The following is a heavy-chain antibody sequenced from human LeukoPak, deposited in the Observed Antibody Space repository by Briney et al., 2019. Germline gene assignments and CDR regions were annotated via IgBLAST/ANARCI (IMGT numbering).Heavy chain of an antibody. D-gene: IGHD1-26*01. CDR3: ARDPFQEWELKTLDY. CDR1: GFTFSSYE. CDR2: ISGSGSPI. J-gene: IGHJ4*02. V-gene: IGHV3-48*03. Sequence: TGGSLRLSCAASGFTFSSYEMNWVRQAPGQGLEWVSYISGSGSPIYYADSVKGRFTISRDNAKNSLYLQMNSLRADDTAVYYCARDPFQEWELKTLDYWGQGTLVTVSS.